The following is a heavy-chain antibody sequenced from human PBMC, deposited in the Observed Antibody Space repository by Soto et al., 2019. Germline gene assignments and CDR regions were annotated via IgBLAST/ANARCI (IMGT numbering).Heavy chain of an antibody. J-gene: IGHJ6*03. D-gene: IGHD2-2*01. V-gene: IGHV4-59*01. CDR2: IYYSGST. CDR3: ARSTLSGFDYYYMDV. CDR1: GGSISSYY. Sequence: SETLSLTCTVSGGSISSYYWSWIRQPPGKGLEWIGYIYYSGSTNYNPSLKSRVTISVDTSKNQFSLKLSSVTAADTALYYCARSTLSGFDYYYMDVWGKGTTVTVSS.